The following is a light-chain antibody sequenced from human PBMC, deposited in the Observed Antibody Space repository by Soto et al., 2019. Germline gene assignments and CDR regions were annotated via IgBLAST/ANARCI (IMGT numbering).Light chain of an antibody. CDR2: EVN. CDR1: SSDVGGYNH. CDR3: SSYTTDNTRV. V-gene: IGLV2-14*01. Sequence: QSVLTQPASVSGSPGQSITIFCTGTSSDVGGYNHVSWYQQYPGKAPKLMIYEVNNRPSGFSNRFSGSKSGNTASLTISGLQADDEADYYCSSYTTDNTRVFGGGTKLTVL. J-gene: IGLJ2*01.